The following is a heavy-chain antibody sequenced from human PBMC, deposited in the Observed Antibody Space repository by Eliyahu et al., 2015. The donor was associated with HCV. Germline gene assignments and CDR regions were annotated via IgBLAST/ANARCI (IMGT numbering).Heavy chain of an antibody. CDR1: GFPFITXA. V-gene: IGHV3-23*01. Sequence: EVQLLESGGGLVQPGGSLRVSCXASGFPFITXAMSWXRQAPGKGLEWVSGISGSGDSTFYADSVKGRFTISRDSSKNTLSLQMNSLRDEDTAVYYCAKDSKGSAWLDAFDVWGQGTMVTVSS. J-gene: IGHJ3*01. CDR3: AKDSKGSAWLDAFDV. CDR2: ISGSGDST. D-gene: IGHD6-19*01.